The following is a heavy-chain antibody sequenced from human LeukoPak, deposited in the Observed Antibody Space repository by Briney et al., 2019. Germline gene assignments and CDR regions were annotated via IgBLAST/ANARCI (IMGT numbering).Heavy chain of an antibody. D-gene: IGHD3-22*01. CDR2: ISYDGSNK. CDR1: GFTFSSYA. J-gene: IGHJ4*02. Sequence: PGGSLRLSCAASGFTFSSYAMHWVRQAPGKGLEWVAVISYDGSNKYYADSVKGRFTISRDNSKNTLYLQMNSLRAEDTAVYYCARAKGYYDSSGYIHYWGQGTLVTVSS. CDR3: ARAKGYYDSSGYIHY. V-gene: IGHV3-30-3*01.